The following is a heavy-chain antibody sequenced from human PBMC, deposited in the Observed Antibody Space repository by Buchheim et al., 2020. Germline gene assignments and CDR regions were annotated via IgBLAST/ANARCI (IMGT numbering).Heavy chain of an antibody. J-gene: IGHJ5*02. CDR1: GFIFNTYW. D-gene: IGHD6-13*01. CDR3: AREAFGSGSTWFDP. V-gene: IGHV3-74*01. Sequence: EVQLVESGGGLVQPGGSLRLSCAASGFIFNTYWMHWVRQAPGKGLVWVSRINSDGSSTTNADSVKGRFTMSRDNAKNTLYLQMNSLRAEDTAVYYCAREAFGSGSTWFDPWGQGTL. CDR2: INSDGSST.